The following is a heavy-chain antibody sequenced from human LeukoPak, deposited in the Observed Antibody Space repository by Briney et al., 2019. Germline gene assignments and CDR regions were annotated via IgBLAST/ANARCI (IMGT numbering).Heavy chain of an antibody. D-gene: IGHD6-13*01. CDR1: GYTFTGYY. V-gene: IGHV1-2*02. CDR2: INPNSGGT. Sequence: ASVKVSCKASGYTFTGYYMHWVRQAPGQGLEWMGWINPNSGGTNYAQKFQGRVTMTRDTSISTAYMKLSRLRSDDTAVYYCARERGDSSSWYSMDWYGVYSYYFDYWGQGTLVTVSS. J-gene: IGHJ4*02. CDR3: ARERGDSSSWYSMDWYGVYSYYFDY.